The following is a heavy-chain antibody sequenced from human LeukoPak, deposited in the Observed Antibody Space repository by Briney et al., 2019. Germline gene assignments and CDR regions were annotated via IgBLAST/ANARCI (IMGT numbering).Heavy chain of an antibody. D-gene: IGHD3-10*01. V-gene: IGHV3-30*02. J-gene: IGHJ6*02. CDR1: GFTFSSYG. Sequence: GGSLRLSCAASGFTFSSYGMHWVRQAPGKGLEWVAFIRYDGSNKYYADSVKGRFTLSRDNAKKSLYLQMSSLRAEDSAVYYCARDMYYDSGTPMQYGMDVWGQGTTVTVSS. CDR3: ARDMYYDSGTPMQYGMDV. CDR2: IRYDGSNK.